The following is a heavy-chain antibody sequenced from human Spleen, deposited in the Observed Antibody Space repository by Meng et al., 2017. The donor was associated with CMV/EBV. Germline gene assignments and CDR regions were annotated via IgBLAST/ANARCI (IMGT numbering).Heavy chain of an antibody. J-gene: IGHJ5*02. CDR3: ARVRLGEYSSSSREVGWFDP. Sequence: ASVKVSCKASGYTFISYYMHWVRQAPGQGLEWMGIINPSGGSTSYAQKFQGRVTMTRDTSTSTVYMELSSLRSEDTAVYYCARVRLGEYSSSSREVGWFDPWGQGTLVTVSS. CDR2: INPSGGST. V-gene: IGHV1-46*01. D-gene: IGHD6-6*01. CDR1: GYTFISYY.